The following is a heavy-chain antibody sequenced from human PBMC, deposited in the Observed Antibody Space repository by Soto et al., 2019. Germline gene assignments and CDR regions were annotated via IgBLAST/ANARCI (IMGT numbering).Heavy chain of an antibody. Sequence: EVQLVESGGGLVKPGGSLRLSCAASGFSFSNAWMNWVRQAPGKGLEWLGRIKRKIDGEATDYAGPVKGRFTVFRDDSKSALYLQMNSLKGDDTAVYYCTTGSVEGVWGQGTTVTVS. J-gene: IGHJ6*02. V-gene: IGHV3-15*07. D-gene: IGHD2-15*01. CDR1: GFSFSNAW. CDR2: IKRKIDGEAT. CDR3: TTGSVEGV.